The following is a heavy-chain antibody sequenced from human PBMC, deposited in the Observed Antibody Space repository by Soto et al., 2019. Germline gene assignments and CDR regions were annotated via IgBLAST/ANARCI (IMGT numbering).Heavy chain of an antibody. Sequence: GGSLRLSCAASGFTVSSNYMSWVRQAPGKGLEWVSVIYSGGSTYYADSVKGRFTISRDNSKNTLYLQMNSLRAEDTAVYYCARGGVSRDYDILMDSDAFDIWGQGTMVTVSS. D-gene: IGHD3-9*01. V-gene: IGHV3-66*01. CDR1: GFTVSSNY. J-gene: IGHJ3*02. CDR3: ARGGVSRDYDILMDSDAFDI. CDR2: IYSGGST.